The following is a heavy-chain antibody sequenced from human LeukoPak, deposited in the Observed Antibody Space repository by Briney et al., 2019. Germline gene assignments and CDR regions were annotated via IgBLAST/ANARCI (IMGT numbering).Heavy chain of an antibody. J-gene: IGHJ6*02. CDR2: INPNSGGT. Sequence: ASVKVSCKASGYTFTGYYMHWVRQAPGQGLEWMGWINPNSGGTNYAQKFQGRVTMTRDTSISTAYMELSRLRSDDTAVYYCARVNISTGYPYYYYGMDVWGQGTTVTVSS. CDR3: ARVNISTGYPYYYYGMDV. D-gene: IGHD3-9*01. V-gene: IGHV1-2*02. CDR1: GYTFTGYY.